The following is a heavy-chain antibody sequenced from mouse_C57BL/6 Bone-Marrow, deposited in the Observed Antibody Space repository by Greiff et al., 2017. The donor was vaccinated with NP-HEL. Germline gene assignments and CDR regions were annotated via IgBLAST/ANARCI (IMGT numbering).Heavy chain of an antibody. CDR1: GFTFSDFY. CDR2: SRNKANDFTT. V-gene: IGHV7-1*01. J-gene: IGHJ4*01. Sequence: EVMLVESGGGLVQSGRSLRLSCATSGFTFSDFYMAWVRQAPGKGLEWIAASRNKANDFTTEYSASVKGRFIVSRDTSHSILYLQMSGLRAEDTAIYYCARDALNWGGGGYAMDYWGQGTSVTVSS. D-gene: IGHD4-1*02. CDR3: ARDALNWGGGGYAMDY.